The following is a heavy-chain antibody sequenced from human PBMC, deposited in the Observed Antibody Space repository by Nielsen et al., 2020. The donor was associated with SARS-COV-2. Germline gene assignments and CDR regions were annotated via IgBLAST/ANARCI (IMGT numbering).Heavy chain of an antibody. D-gene: IGHD6-13*01. J-gene: IGHJ3*02. CDR1: GFTFNSYA. Sequence: GESLKISCAASGFTFNSYAMSWVRQAPGKGLEWVSGISDSGGTTYYADSVKGRFTISRDNSKDTLYLQMNSLRAEDTAVYYCASELYSSSPYDAFDIWGQGTMVTVSS. CDR3: ASELYSSSPYDAFDI. V-gene: IGHV3-23*01. CDR2: ISDSGGTT.